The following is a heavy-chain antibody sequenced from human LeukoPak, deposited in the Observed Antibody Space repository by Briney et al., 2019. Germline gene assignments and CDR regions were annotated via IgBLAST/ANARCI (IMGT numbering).Heavy chain of an antibody. CDR1: GCSISSYY. CDR2: IHSRGNI. CDR3: AKHYYDSSGFDS. J-gene: IGHJ4*02. Sequence: SETLSLTCTVSGCSISSYYWSWIRQPAGKGLEWVGLIHSRGNINYNPYLTSRVTMSVDTTKNQVSLKLNSVTAADTAVYFCAKHYYDSSGFDSWGQGTLVTVSS. V-gene: IGHV4-4*07. D-gene: IGHD3-22*01.